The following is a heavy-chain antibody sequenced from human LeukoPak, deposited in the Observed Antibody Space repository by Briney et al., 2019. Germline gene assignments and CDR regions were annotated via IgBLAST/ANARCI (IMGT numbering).Heavy chain of an antibody. V-gene: IGHV1-2*02. CDR3: ARDIVRGVRSPDY. CDR2: INPNSGGT. Sequence: GASVKVSCKASGYTSTGYYMHWVRQVPGQGLEWMGWINPNSGGTNYAQKFQGRVTMTRDASISTAYMELSRLRSDDTAVYYCARDIVRGVRSPDYWGQGTLVTVSS. J-gene: IGHJ4*02. D-gene: IGHD3-10*01. CDR1: GYTSTGYY.